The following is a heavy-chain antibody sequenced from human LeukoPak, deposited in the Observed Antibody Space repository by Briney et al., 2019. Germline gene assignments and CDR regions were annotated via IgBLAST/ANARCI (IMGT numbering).Heavy chain of an antibody. V-gene: IGHV3-9*01. CDR1: GFTFDDHS. D-gene: IGHD3-9*01. J-gene: IGHJ4*02. CDR3: TRIPYGDILTGYYFYFDH. CDR2: ISWNSGSI. Sequence: PGGSLRLSCAVSGFTFDDHSMHWVRHAPGKGLEWVAGISWNSGSIDYAGSVKGRFTISRDNAKNSLYLQMNSLRAEDTALYYCTRIPYGDILTGYYFYFDHWGQGTPVTVSS.